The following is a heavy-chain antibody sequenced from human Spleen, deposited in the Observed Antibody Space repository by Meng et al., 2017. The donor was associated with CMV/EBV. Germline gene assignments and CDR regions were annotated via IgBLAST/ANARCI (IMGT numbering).Heavy chain of an antibody. Sequence: SLKISCAASGFTFDDYAMHWVRQAPGKGLEWVSSISWNSDSIDYADSVKGRFTISRDNAKNTLYLQMGSLRAEDMAVYYCAREGSHYGSGSYYYNWFDPWGQGTLVTVSS. J-gene: IGHJ5*02. CDR3: AREGSHYGSGSYYYNWFDP. V-gene: IGHV3-9*03. CDR1: GFTFDDYA. CDR2: ISWNSDSI. D-gene: IGHD3-10*01.